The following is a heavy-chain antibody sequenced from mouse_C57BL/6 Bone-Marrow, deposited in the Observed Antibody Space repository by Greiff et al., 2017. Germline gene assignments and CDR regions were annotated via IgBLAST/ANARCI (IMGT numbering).Heavy chain of an antibody. V-gene: IGHV1-50*01. CDR1: GYTFTSYW. D-gene: IGHD3-2*02. J-gene: IGHJ2*01. CDR3: GQLSPYFDY. Sequence: VKLQQPGAELVKPGASVKLSCKASGYTFTSYWMQWVKQRPGQGLEWIGEIDPSASYPTYNQTFKGKATLTVDTSSSTADMQLSSLTSEDSAVYYCGQLSPYFDYWGQGTTRTVSA. CDR2: IDPSASYP.